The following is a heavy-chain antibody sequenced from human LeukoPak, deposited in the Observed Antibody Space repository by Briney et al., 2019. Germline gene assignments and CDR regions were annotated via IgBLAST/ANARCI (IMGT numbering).Heavy chain of an antibody. V-gene: IGHV4-34*01. CDR2: INHSGST. CDR1: GGSFSGYY. D-gene: IGHD6-19*01. J-gene: IGHJ4*02. CDR3: ARRRFGGWAFDY. Sequence: SETLSLTCAVYGGSFSGYYWSWIRQPPGKGLGWIGEINHSGSTNYNPSLKSRVTISVDTSKNQFSLKLSSVTAADTAVYYCARRRFGGWAFDYWGQGTLVTVSS.